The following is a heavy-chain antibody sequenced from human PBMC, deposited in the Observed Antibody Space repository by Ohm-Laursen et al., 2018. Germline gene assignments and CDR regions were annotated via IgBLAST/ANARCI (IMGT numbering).Heavy chain of an antibody. CDR1: GGTFSTYG. Sequence: SSVTVSCKSSGGTFSTYGISWVRQAPGQRLEWMGGITPIFGTANYAQKFQGRVTITADRSTSTAFMELSSLRSEDTAVYNCARGPVSDYGDYWYFDLWGRGTLVTVS. CDR2: ITPIFGTA. J-gene: IGHJ2*01. CDR3: ARGPVSDYGDYWYFDL. D-gene: IGHD4-17*01. V-gene: IGHV1-69*06.